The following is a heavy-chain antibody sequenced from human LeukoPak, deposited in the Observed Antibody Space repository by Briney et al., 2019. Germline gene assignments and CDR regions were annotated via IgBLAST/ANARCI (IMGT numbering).Heavy chain of an antibody. D-gene: IGHD3-10*01. CDR2: ISSSSSYI. CDR1: GFTFSSYS. J-gene: IGHJ6*02. Sequence: GGSLKLSCAASGFTFSSYSMNWVRQAPGKGLEWVSSISSSSSYIYYADSVKGRFTISRDNAKNSLYLQMNSLRAEDTAVYYCARELAYYYGSGLDVWGQGTTVTVSS. V-gene: IGHV3-21*01. CDR3: ARELAYYYGSGLDV.